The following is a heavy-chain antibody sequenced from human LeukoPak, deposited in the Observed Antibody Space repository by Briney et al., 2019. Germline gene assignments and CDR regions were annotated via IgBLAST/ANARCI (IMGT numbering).Heavy chain of an antibody. CDR2: IRSGGVTT. CDR3: AREIGRTLGLDY. V-gene: IGHV3-48*01. D-gene: IGHD2-15*01. Sequence: GGSLRLSCAASGFAFSNYNMNWVRQAPGKGLEWVAHIRSGGVTTFYADSVNGRFTISRDNSKNTLYLQMNSLRAEDTAVYYCAREIGRTLGLDYWGQGTLVTVSS. J-gene: IGHJ4*02. CDR1: GFAFSNYN.